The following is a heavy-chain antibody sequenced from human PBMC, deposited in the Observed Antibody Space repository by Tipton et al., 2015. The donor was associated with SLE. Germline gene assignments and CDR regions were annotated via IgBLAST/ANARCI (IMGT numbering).Heavy chain of an antibody. CDR1: GGSISSSSYY. CDR3: ARDATIFGVVTFFDY. J-gene: IGHJ4*02. D-gene: IGHD3-3*01. V-gene: IGHV4-39*07. CDR2: IYYSGST. Sequence: TLSLTCTVSGGSISSSSYYWGWIRQPPGKGLEWIGSIYYSGSTYYNPSLKSRVTISVDTSKNQFSLKLSPVTAADTAVYYCARDATIFGVVTFFDYWAREPWSPSPQ.